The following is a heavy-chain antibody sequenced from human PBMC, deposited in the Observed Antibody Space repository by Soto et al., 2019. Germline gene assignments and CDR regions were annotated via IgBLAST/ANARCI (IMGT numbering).Heavy chain of an antibody. Sequence: SETLSLTCAVYGGSFSGYYWSWIRQPPGKGLEWIGEINHSGSTNYNPSLKSRVTISVDTSKNQFSLKLSSVTAADTAVYYCARGLHFIYVWGSYRLFDYWGQGTLVTVSS. V-gene: IGHV4-34*01. J-gene: IGHJ4*02. D-gene: IGHD3-16*02. CDR3: ARGLHFIYVWGSYRLFDY. CDR2: INHSGST. CDR1: GGSFSGYY.